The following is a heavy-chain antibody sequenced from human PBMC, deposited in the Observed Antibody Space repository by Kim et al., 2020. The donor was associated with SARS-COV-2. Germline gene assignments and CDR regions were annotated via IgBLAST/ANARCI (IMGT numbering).Heavy chain of an antibody. CDR1: GDSITSYY. V-gene: IGHV4-59*01. J-gene: IGHJ3*02. Sequence: SETLSLTCTVSGDSITSYYWSWIRQPPGKGLEWIGYIHDSESTNYNPSLKSRVTISVDTSKNQFSLKLSSVTAADTAVYYCAREGSYYAFDIWSQGTMVTVSS. D-gene: IGHD3-10*01. CDR3: AREGSYYAFDI. CDR2: IHDSEST.